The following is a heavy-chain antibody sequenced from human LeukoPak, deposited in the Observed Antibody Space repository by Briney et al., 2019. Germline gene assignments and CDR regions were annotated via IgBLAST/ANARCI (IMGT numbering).Heavy chain of an antibody. CDR1: GFTVSSNY. J-gene: IGHJ4*02. D-gene: IGHD3-3*01. CDR2: IYSGGST. Sequence: GGSLRLSCAASGFTVSSNYMSWVRQAPGKGLEWVSVIYSGGSTYYAASVKGRFTISRDNSKNTLYLQMNSLRAEDTAVYYCAKDSSPDDFWSGYYGEGEGDFDYWGQGTLVTVSS. V-gene: IGHV3-66*01. CDR3: AKDSSPDDFWSGYYGEGEGDFDY.